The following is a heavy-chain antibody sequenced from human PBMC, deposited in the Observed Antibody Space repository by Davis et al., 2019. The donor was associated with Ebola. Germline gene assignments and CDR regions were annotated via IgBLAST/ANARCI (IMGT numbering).Heavy chain of an antibody. CDR2: IYYSGST. Sequence: MPSETLSLTCTVSGGSISSSGYYWGWIRQPPGKGLEWIGSIYYSGSTYYNPSLKSRVTISVDTSKNQFSLKLSSVTAADTAVYYCARRGQQLVPRWGVFDYWGQGTLVTVSS. J-gene: IGHJ4*02. CDR3: ARRGQQLVPRWGVFDY. D-gene: IGHD6-13*01. V-gene: IGHV4-39*01. CDR1: GGSISSSGYY.